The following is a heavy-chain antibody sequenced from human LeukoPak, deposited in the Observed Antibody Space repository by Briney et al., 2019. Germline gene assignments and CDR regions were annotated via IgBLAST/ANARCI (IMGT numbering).Heavy chain of an antibody. CDR1: GFTSGSYW. J-gene: IGHJ4*02. Sequence: GGSLRLSCAASGFTSGSYWMNWVRQAPGKGLEWVANIKQDGSEKHYVDSVKGRFTISRDNAKNSLYLQMNSLRAEDTAVYYCARARLGAYYFDYWGQGTLVTVPS. CDR3: ARARLGAYYFDY. V-gene: IGHV3-7*01. CDR2: IKQDGSEK.